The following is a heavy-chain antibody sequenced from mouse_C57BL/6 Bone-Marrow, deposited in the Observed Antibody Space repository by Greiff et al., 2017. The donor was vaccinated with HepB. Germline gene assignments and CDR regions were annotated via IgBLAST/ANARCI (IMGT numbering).Heavy chain of an antibody. CDR1: GFTFTDYY. Sequence: EVQRVESGGGLVQPGGSLSLSCAASGFTFTDYYMSWVRQPPGKALEWLGFIRNKANGYTTEYSASVKGRFTISRDNSQSILYRQMNALRAEDSATYYCARLRLRRDFDYWGQGTTLTVSS. CDR3: ARLRLRRDFDY. J-gene: IGHJ2*01. V-gene: IGHV7-3*01. CDR2: IRNKANGYTT. D-gene: IGHD2-2*01.